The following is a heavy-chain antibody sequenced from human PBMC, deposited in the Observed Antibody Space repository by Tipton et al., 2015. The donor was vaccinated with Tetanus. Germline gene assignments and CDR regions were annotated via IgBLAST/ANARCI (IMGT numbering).Heavy chain of an antibody. CDR3: ARDKEGYYYGLDV. J-gene: IGHJ6*02. V-gene: IGHV1-18*01. CDR1: GYTFPHYG. Sequence: QLVQSGPELTKPGASVKVSCKASGYTFPHYGLSWVRQAPGQGLEWMGWMSVYNGQTKYAPDFQDRVTMTTDARTSTGYLEMRNVRSDDTAVYYCARDKEGYYYGLDVWGQGTTVIVSS. CDR2: MSVYNGQT.